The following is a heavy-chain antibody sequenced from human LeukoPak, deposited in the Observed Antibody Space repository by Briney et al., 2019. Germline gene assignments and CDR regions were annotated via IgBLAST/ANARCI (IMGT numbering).Heavy chain of an antibody. J-gene: IGHJ4*02. CDR2: IYYSGST. Sequence: SETLSLTCTVSGGSISSSSYYWGWIRQPPGKGLEWIGSIYYSGSTYYNPSLKSRVTISVDTSKNQFSLKLSSVTAADTAVYYCATRRYCSSISCYEYWGQGTLVTVSS. CDR3: ATRRYCSSISCYEY. D-gene: IGHD2-2*01. V-gene: IGHV4-39*07. CDR1: GGSISSSSYY.